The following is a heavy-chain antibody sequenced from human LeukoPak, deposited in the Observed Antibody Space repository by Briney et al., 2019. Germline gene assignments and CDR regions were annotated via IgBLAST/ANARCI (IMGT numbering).Heavy chain of an antibody. CDR1: GGSISSGDYY. V-gene: IGHV4-30-4*01. CDR2: IYYSGST. D-gene: IGHD2-21*02. J-gene: IGHJ4*02. CDR3: ARAWVVTAIDY. Sequence: PSETLSPTCTVSGGSISSGDYYWSWIRQPPGKGLEWIGYIYYSGSTYYNPSLKSRVTISVDTSKNQFSLKLSSVTAADTAVYYCARAWVVTAIDYWGQGTLVTVSS.